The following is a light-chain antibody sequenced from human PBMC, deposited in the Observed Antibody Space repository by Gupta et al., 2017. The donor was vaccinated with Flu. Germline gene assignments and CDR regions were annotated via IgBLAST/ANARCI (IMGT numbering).Light chain of an antibody. Sequence: EIVLTQSPATLSVSPGERATLSCRASQSVSSNLAWYQQKPGQAPRLLIYGASTRATGIQARFSGSGSGTEFTLTISSLQSEDFAVYYCQQDNNWPPFLTFGGGTKVEIK. J-gene: IGKJ4*01. CDR1: QSVSSN. CDR2: GAS. CDR3: QQDNNWPPFLT. V-gene: IGKV3-15*01.